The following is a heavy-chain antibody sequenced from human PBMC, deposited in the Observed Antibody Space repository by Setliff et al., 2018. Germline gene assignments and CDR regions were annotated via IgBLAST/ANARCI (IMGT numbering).Heavy chain of an antibody. CDR2: ISGGGINT. CDR3: VPGIATAGKVS. CDR1: GFTFSNYA. V-gene: IGHV3-23*01. Sequence: GGSLRLSCVASGFTFSNYAINWVRQAPGQGLEWVSGISGGGINTDYADSVKGRFTISRDNSKNTLYLQMNSLRAEDTAVYYCVPGIATAGKVSWGQGTMVTVSS. J-gene: IGHJ3*01. D-gene: IGHD6-13*01.